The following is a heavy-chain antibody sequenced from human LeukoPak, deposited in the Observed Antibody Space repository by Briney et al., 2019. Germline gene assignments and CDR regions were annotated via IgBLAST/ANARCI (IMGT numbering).Heavy chain of an antibody. CDR3: ARGFNYGKFDY. CDR1: GGTFSSYA. CDR2: IIPIFGTA. D-gene: IGHD3-16*01. J-gene: IGHJ4*02. Sequence: ASVKVSCKASGGTFSSYAISWVRQAPGQGLEWMGGIIPIFGTANYAQKFQGRVTMTRDTSISTAYMELSGLRSDDTAVYYCARGFNYGKFDYWGQGTLVTVSS. V-gene: IGHV1-69*05.